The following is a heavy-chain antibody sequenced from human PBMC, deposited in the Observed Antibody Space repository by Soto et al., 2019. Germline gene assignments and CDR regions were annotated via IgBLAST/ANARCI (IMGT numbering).Heavy chain of an antibody. CDR2: IYHSGST. J-gene: IGHJ6*01. Sequence: PSEILYLTCAVSGGSISSSGYSWSWIRQPPGKCLEWIGYIYHSGSTYYNPSLKSRVTISVDRSKNQFSLKLSSVTAADTAVYYCARAEKAGAYYYYGMDVWGQGNTVTVSS. CDR1: GGSISSSGYS. V-gene: IGHV4-30-2*01. CDR3: ARAEKAGAYYYYGMDV.